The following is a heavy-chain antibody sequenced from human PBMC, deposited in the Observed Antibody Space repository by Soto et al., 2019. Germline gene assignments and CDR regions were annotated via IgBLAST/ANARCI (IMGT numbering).Heavy chain of an antibody. D-gene: IGHD3-22*01. V-gene: IGHV1-69*13. CDR2: IIPIFGTA. CDR3: ARAPDSSGYYDLFDY. Sequence: SVTVSCKASGGTFSSYAISGVRQAPGQGREWMGGIIPIFGTANYAQKFQGRVTITADESTSTAYMELSSLRSEDTAVYYCARAPDSSGYYDLFDYWGQGTLVTVSS. CDR1: GGTFSSYA. J-gene: IGHJ4*02.